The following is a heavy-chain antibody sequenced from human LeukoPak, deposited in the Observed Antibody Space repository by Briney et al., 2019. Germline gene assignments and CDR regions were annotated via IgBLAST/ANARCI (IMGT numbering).Heavy chain of an antibody. V-gene: IGHV3-23*01. J-gene: IGHJ4*02. D-gene: IGHD2-2*01. Sequence: GGSPRLSCAASGFTFSSYAMSWVRQAPGKGLEWVSAISGSGGSTYYADSVKGRFTISRDNSKNTLYLQMNSLRAEDTAVYYCATPDVVVPAAITLGYWGQGTLVTVSS. CDR2: ISGSGGST. CDR1: GFTFSSYA. CDR3: ATPDVVVPAAITLGY.